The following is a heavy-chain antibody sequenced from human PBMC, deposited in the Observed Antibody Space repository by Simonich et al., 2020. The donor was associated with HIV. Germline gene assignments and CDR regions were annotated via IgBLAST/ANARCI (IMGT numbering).Heavy chain of an antibody. CDR2: INHSEST. V-gene: IGHV4-34*01. J-gene: IGHJ3*02. D-gene: IGHD6-13*01. CDR3: ARGRYSSSSHDVFDS. CDR1: GGSFNTYY. Sequence: QVQLQLWGAGLLKPSETLSLSCAVYGGSFNTYYWSWIRQPPGKGLEWIGEINHSESTNYKPALNLRVTIAVDSSKNQYSLRLSSVTAADTAVYYCARGRYSSSSHDVFDSWGQGTMVTVSS.